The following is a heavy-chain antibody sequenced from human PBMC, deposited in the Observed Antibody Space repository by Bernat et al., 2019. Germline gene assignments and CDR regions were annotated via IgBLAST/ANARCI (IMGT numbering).Heavy chain of an antibody. V-gene: IGHV3-74*01. CDR1: GFTFSSYW. J-gene: IGHJ4*02. Sequence: EVQLVESGEALVQPGGSLRLSCAASGFTFSSYWMHWVRQAPGKGLVWVSRINSDGSITTYADSVKGRFTISGDNGKNTLYLQMNSLRVEDTAVYYCARGRLGNYFDYWGQGNLVTVSS. D-gene: IGHD1-1*01. CDR3: ARGRLGNYFDY. CDR2: INSDGSIT.